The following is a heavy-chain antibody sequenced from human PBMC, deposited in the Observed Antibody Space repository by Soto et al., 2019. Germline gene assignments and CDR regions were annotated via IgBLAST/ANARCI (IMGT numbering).Heavy chain of an antibody. CDR2: SSNSGSFT. CDR3: VRSGYNYNLLDY. J-gene: IGHJ4*02. Sequence: GGSLRLSCAASGFTFSDHYMSWIRQAPGKGLEWIGYSSNSGSFTRYADSVKGRFSISRDNAKNSLYLQINSLRGDDTAIYYCVRSGYNYNLLDYWGQGTPGTVSS. D-gene: IGHD1-1*01. CDR1: GFTFSDHY. V-gene: IGHV3-11*06.